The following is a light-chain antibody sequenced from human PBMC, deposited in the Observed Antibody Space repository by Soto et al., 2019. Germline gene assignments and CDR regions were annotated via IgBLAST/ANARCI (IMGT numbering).Light chain of an antibody. CDR1: QRITTY. J-gene: IGKJ1*01. V-gene: IGKV1-39*01. CDR2: AAS. Sequence: DIQMTQSPSSLSAFVGDGVTITCRASQRITTYLNWYQQSSGKAPKLLIYAASTLQSGIPSRFSGSGSGTDFTLTISSLQPEDFATYYCQQSYSTPRTFGQGTRVEIK. CDR3: QQSYSTPRT.